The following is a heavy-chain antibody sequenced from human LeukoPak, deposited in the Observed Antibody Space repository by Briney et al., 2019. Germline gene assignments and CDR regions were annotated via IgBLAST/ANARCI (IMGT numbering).Heavy chain of an antibody. CDR2: INHSGST. D-gene: IGHD2-21*01. CDR3: ARVHYYYFDY. Sequence: EWIGEINHSGSTNYNPSLKSRVTISVDTSKNQFSLKLSSVTAADTAVYYCARVHYYYFDYWGQGTLVTVSS. J-gene: IGHJ4*02. V-gene: IGHV4-34*01.